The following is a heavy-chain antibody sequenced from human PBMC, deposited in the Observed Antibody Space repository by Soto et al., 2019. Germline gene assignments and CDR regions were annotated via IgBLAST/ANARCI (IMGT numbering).Heavy chain of an antibody. CDR2: IYSSGNT. V-gene: IGHV4-4*07. J-gene: IGHJ3*02. Sequence: PSETLSLTCTVSGGSIRNYFWTWIRQPAGKGLEWIGRIYSSGNTVYNASLKSRVTMSIDMSKNPFSLKLSSMTAADTAVYYCVRDVESPGISGSWGAFDIWGQGTVVTVSS. CDR1: GGSIRNYF. D-gene: IGHD1-20*01. CDR3: VRDVESPGISGSWGAFDI.